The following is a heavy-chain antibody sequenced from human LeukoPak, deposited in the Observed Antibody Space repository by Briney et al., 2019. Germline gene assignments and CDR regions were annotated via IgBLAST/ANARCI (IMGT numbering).Heavy chain of an antibody. CDR2: INSDGSST. J-gene: IGHJ6*03. D-gene: IGHD5-18*01. CDR1: GFTFSSYW. Sequence: GGSLRLSCAASGFTFSSYWMHWVRQAPGKGLVWVSRINSDGSSTSYADSVKGRFTISRDNAKNTLYLQVNSLRAEDTAVYYCARTPGYSYGFYYYYYMDVWGKGTTVTVSS. CDR3: ARTPGYSYGFYYYYYMDV. V-gene: IGHV3-74*01.